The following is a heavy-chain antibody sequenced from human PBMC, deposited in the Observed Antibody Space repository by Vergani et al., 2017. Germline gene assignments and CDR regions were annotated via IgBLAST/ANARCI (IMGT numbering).Heavy chain of an antibody. CDR2: IIPILGIA. Sequence: QVQLVQSGAEVKKPGSSVKVSCKASEGTFSSYTISWVRQAPGQGLEWMGRIIPILGIANYAQKFQGRVTITADKSTSTAYMELSSLRSEDTAVYYCARALVVGATNYYYGMDVWGQGTTVTVAS. V-gene: IGHV1-69*02. J-gene: IGHJ6*02. CDR1: EGTFSSYT. D-gene: IGHD1-26*01. CDR3: ARALVVGATNYYYGMDV.